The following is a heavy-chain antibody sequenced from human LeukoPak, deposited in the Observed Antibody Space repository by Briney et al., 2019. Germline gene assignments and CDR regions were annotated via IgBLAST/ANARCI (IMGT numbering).Heavy chain of an antibody. CDR2: IYNSGST. V-gene: IGHV4-59*08. D-gene: IGHD5-12*01. Sequence: SETLSLTCTVSGGSISSYYWSWIRQPPGKGLEWIGYIYNSGSTNYNPSLKSRVTISVDTSKNRFSLQLSSVTAADTAVYYCARQSGNGYSGFDFQAFDIWGQGTMVTVSS. CDR3: ARQSGNGYSGFDFQAFDI. J-gene: IGHJ3*02. CDR1: GGSISSYY.